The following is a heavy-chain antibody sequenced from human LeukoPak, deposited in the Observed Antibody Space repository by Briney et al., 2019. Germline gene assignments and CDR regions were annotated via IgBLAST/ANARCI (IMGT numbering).Heavy chain of an antibody. J-gene: IGHJ3*02. CDR3: TTGGNVFVAGTRAFDI. Sequence: GGSLRLSCAASGFTFSSYGMHWVRQAPGKGLEWVAVIWYDGSNKYYADSVKGRFTISRDNSKNTLYLQMNSLKTEDTAVYYCTTGGNVFVAGTRAFDIWGQGTMVIVSS. CDR1: GFTFSSYG. V-gene: IGHV3-33*01. D-gene: IGHD6-19*01. CDR2: IWYDGSNK.